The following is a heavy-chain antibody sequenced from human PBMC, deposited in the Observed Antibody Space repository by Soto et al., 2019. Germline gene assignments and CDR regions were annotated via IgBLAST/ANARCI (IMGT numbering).Heavy chain of an antibody. Sequence: PSETQSLISDESGDSVTSVNYFWTWFRQPPGGGLEWIGYISNSGISKYNPSLKSRVAMSQDTSKNQFSLNLHSVTAADTAVYFCARGAGNSYYAYHFDTWGQGALVTVSS. CDR3: ARGAGNSYYAYHFDT. D-gene: IGHD2-21*01. CDR1: GDSVTSVNYF. J-gene: IGHJ4*02. CDR2: ISNSGIS. V-gene: IGHV4-61*01.